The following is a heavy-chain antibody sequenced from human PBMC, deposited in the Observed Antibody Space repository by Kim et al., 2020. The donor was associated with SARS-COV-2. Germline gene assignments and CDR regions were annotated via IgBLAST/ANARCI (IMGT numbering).Heavy chain of an antibody. V-gene: IGHV6-1*01. D-gene: IGHD3-10*01. CDR2: TYYRSKWYN. Sequence: SQTLSLTCAISGDRVSSNSAAWNWIRQSPSRGLEWLGRTYYRSKWYNDYAVSVKSRITINPDTSKNQFSLQLNSVTPEDTAVYYCAREPWDYYGSGTDAFDIWGQGTMVTVSS. CDR1: GDRVSSNSAA. CDR3: AREPWDYYGSGTDAFDI. J-gene: IGHJ3*02.